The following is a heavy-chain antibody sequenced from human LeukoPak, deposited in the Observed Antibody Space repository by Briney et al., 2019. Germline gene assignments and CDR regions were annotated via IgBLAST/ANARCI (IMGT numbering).Heavy chain of an antibody. J-gene: IGHJ4*02. Sequence: RPGGSLRLSCAASGFTFSNYWMSWVRQAPGKGLEWVANTRQDGSEKYYVDSVKGRFTISRDNAKNSLYLQMNSLRAEDTAVYYCARDSAPVEQWLVLFDWGQGTLVTVSS. V-gene: IGHV3-7*01. CDR3: ARDSAPVEQWLVLFD. CDR1: GFTFSNYW. CDR2: TRQDGSEK. D-gene: IGHD6-19*01.